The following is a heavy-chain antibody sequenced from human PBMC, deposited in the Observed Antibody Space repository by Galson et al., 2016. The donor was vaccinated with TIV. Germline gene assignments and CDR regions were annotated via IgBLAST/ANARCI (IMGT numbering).Heavy chain of an antibody. V-gene: IGHV3-23*01. CDR3: ARGGGYGDVYFDF. J-gene: IGHJ4*02. Sequence: SLRLSCAASRFTFSSYAMSWVRQAPGKGLEWVSAISVSDGRTYYADSAKGRFTISRDNSKNTLYLQMDRLRAEDTAVYYCARGGGYGDVYFDFWGQGSLVTVSS. D-gene: IGHD4-17*01. CDR2: ISVSDGRT. CDR1: RFTFSSYA.